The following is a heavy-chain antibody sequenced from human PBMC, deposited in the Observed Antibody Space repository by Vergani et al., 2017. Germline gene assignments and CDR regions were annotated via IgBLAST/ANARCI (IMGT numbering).Heavy chain of an antibody. CDR3: ARFASSWYEYYYYMDV. D-gene: IGHD6-13*01. CDR2: INPSGGHT. CDR1: GYTFSNYY. V-gene: IGHV1-46*01. Sequence: QVQVVQSGAEVKKSGASVKVSCKTSGYTFSNYYMHWVRQAPGQGLEWMGIINPSGGHTNYAQKFQGRVTMTRDTSTSTVYMELSSLRSEDTAVYYCARFASSWYEYYYYMDVWGKGTTVTVSS. J-gene: IGHJ6*03.